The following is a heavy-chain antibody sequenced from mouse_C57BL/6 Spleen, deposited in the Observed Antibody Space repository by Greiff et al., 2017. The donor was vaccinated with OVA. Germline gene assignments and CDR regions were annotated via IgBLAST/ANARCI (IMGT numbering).Heavy chain of an antibody. CDR2: IYPRSGNT. J-gene: IGHJ1*03. Sequence: VQLQQSGAELARPGASVKLSCKASGYTFTSYGISWVKQRTGQGLEWIGEIYPRSGNTYYNEKFKGKATLTADKSSSTAYMELRSLISEDSAVYFCARRGTTVVDWYFDVWGTGTTVTVSS. CDR1: GYTFTSYG. V-gene: IGHV1-81*01. D-gene: IGHD1-1*01. CDR3: ARRGTTVVDWYFDV.